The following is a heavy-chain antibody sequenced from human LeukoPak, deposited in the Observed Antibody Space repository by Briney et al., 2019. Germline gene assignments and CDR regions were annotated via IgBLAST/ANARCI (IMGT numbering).Heavy chain of an antibody. J-gene: IGHJ4*02. CDR3: ATYRQVLLPFES. CDR2: IFPSGGEI. D-gene: IGHD2-8*02. CDR1: GFTFSTFA. V-gene: IGHV3-23*01. Sequence: QPGGSLRLSCEASGFTFSTFAMIWVRQPPGKGLEWVSSIFPSGGEIHYADSVRGRFTISRDNPKSALSLQMNSLRAEDTAIYYCATYRQVLLPFESWGQGTLVTVSS.